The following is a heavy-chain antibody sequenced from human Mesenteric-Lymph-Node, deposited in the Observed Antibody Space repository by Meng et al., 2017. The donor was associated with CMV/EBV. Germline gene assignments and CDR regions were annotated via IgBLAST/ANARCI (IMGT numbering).Heavy chain of an antibody. Sequence: ASVKVSCKASGYTFTNYGITWVRQAPGQGLEWMGWISAYNGNTNYAEKFQGRVTMTTDTSSSTAYMELRSLRSDDTAVYYCARITLYHSRGYCCAFDIWGQGTMVIVSS. V-gene: IGHV1-18*01. CDR1: GYTFTNYG. CDR2: ISAYNGNT. D-gene: IGHD3-22*01. CDR3: ARITLYHSRGYCCAFDI. J-gene: IGHJ3*02.